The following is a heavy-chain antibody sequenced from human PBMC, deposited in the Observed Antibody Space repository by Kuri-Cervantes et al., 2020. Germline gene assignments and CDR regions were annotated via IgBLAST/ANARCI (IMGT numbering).Heavy chain of an antibody. CDR2: IYYSGSA. Sequence: SETLSLTCTVSGGSISSYYWSWIRQAPGKGLEWIGYIYYSGSANYNPSLKSRVTISIDTSKNQFSLKLTSVTAADTAVYYCALGATSYYYMDVWGKGTTVTVSS. J-gene: IGHJ6*03. D-gene: IGHD1-26*01. CDR3: ALGATSYYYMDV. V-gene: IGHV4-59*01. CDR1: GGSISSYY.